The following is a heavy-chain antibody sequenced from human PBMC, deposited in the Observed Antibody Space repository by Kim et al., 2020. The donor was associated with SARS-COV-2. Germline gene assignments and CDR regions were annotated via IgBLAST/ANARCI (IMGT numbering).Heavy chain of an antibody. CDR2: ISYDGSNK. V-gene: IGHV3-30*04. Sequence: GGSLRLSCAASGFTFSSYAMHWVHQAPGKGLEWVAVISYDGSNKYYADSVKGRFTISRDNSKNTLYLQMNSLRAEDTAVYYCAREITVTTLVDYWGQGTLVTVSS. D-gene: IGHD4-17*01. CDR1: GFTFSSYA. CDR3: AREITVTTLVDY. J-gene: IGHJ4*02.